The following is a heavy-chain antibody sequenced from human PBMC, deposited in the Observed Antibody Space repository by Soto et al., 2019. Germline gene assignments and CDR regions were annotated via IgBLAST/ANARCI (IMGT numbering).Heavy chain of an antibody. Sequence: ETLSLTCTVSGGSINNYYWNWIRQPPGKGLEWIGYVSYSGRTNYNPSLKSRVNMLVDKSKNQFSLNLSSVTAADTAVYYCARGGDTMVRGVIIFFYYGMDVWGQGTTVTVSS. J-gene: IGHJ6*02. CDR3: ARGGDTMVRGVIIFFYYGMDV. CDR2: VSYSGRT. D-gene: IGHD3-10*01. CDR1: GGSINNYY. V-gene: IGHV4-59*08.